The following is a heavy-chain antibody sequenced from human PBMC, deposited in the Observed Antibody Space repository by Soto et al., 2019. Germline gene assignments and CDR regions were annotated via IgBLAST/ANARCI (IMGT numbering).Heavy chain of an antibody. Sequence: PGGSLRLSCAASGFTFSSYAMSWVRQAPGKGLEWVSAISGSGGSTYYADSVKGRFTISRDNSKNTLYLQMNSLRAEDTAVYYCARYFDMTTVKEFDYWGQGTLVTVSS. D-gene: IGHD4-17*01. CDR1: GFTFSSYA. CDR3: ARYFDMTTVKEFDY. J-gene: IGHJ4*02. V-gene: IGHV3-23*01. CDR2: ISGSGGST.